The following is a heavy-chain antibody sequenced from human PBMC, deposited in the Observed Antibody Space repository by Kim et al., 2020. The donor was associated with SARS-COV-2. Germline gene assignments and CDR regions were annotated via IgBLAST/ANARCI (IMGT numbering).Heavy chain of an antibody. CDR3: AREGTQPYSSSWGYSSGWYDAFDI. J-gene: IGHJ3*02. D-gene: IGHD6-19*01. CDR1: GFTVSSNY. CDR2: IYSGGST. Sequence: GGSLRLSCAASGFTVSSNYMSWVRQAPGKGLEWVSVIYSGGSTYYADSVKGRFTISRDNSKNTMYLQMNSLRAEDTAVYYCAREGTQPYSSSWGYSSGWYDAFDIWGQGTMVTVSS. V-gene: IGHV3-66*01.